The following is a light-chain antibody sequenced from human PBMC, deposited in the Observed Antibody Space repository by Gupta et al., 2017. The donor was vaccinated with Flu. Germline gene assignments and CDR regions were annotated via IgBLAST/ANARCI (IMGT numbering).Light chain of an antibody. CDR2: DAS. V-gene: IGKV3D-20*01. CDR3: QQYGSSPPVT. Sequence: RATLSCGASQSVSSSYLAWYQQKPGLAPRLLIYDASTRATGIADRFSGSGSGTDFTLTISRLEPEDFAVYYCQQYGSSPPVTFGQGTRLEIK. CDR1: QSVSSSY. J-gene: IGKJ5*01.